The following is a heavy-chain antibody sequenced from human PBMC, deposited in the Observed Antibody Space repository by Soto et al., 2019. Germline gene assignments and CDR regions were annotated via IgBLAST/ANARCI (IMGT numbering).Heavy chain of an antibody. J-gene: IGHJ4*02. CDR2: IFWDDDK. CDR3: AHRMGKYNFWNGGYFDF. Sequence: QITLMESGPTLVXXXXXLXXXXXXSXXSLNXGGVGVGWIRQPPGKALEWLAVIFWDDDKRYSPSLKSRLTIFKDTSKNQVVLLMTNMDPVDTATYYCAHRMGKYNFWNGGYFDFWGQGTLVTVSS. D-gene: IGHD3-3*01. V-gene: IGHV2-5*02. CDR1: XXSLNXGGVG.